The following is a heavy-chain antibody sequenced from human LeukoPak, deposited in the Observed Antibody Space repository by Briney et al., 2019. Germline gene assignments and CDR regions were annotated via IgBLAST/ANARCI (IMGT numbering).Heavy chain of an antibody. CDR3: AHNYGSESYYTYYFDY. D-gene: IGHD3-10*01. CDR1: GGTFSSYA. V-gene: IGHV1-69*05. Sequence: ASVKVSCKASGGTFSSYAISWVRQAPGRGLEWMGGIIPIFGTANYAQKFQGRVTITTDESTSTAYMELSSLRSEDTAVYYCAHNYGSESYYTYYFDYWGQGTLVTVST. CDR2: IIPIFGTA. J-gene: IGHJ4*02.